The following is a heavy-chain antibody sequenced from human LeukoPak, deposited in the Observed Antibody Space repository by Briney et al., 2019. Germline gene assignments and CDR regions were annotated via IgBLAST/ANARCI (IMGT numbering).Heavy chain of an antibody. CDR1: GYTFTAYY. CDR2: INPNTGGT. D-gene: IGHD3-9*01. CDR3: ARAGGGDILTGYSAPYYYYYMDV. Sequence: ASVKVSCEASGYTFTAYYVHWVRQAPGQGLEWMGWINPNTGGTNYAQKLQGRVTMTTDTSTSTAYMELRSLRSDDTAVYYCARAGGGDILTGYSAPYYYYYMDVWGKGTTVTVSS. J-gene: IGHJ6*03. V-gene: IGHV1-2*02.